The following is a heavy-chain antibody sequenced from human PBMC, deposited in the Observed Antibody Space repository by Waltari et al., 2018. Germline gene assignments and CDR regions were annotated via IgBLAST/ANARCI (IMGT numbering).Heavy chain of an antibody. J-gene: IGHJ4*02. Sequence: QLVESGGGLVQPGGSLRLSCAASDFALSVYSMSWVRQAPGKGLEWVANINQYGSDTKYGDSVKGRFIISRDNAENSLYLQMNSLRADDTAVYYCARVWSGSPFFDFWGQGVLVSVSS. D-gene: IGHD3-10*01. CDR2: INQYGSDT. CDR3: ARVWSGSPFFDF. V-gene: IGHV3-7*01. CDR1: DFALSVYS.